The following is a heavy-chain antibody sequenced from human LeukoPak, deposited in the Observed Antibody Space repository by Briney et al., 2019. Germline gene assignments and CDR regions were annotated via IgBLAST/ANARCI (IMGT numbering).Heavy chain of an antibody. Sequence: ASVKVSCKASGYTFTTYTMHWVRQAPGQRREWMGWINAGNGNTKYSQKFQGRVTITRDTSASTAYMELSSLRSEDTAMYYCARDLGLSSGYAYYYYGMDVWGQGTTVIVSS. V-gene: IGHV1-3*01. J-gene: IGHJ6*02. D-gene: IGHD3-22*01. CDR2: INAGNGNT. CDR1: GYTFTTYT. CDR3: ARDLGLSSGYAYYYYGMDV.